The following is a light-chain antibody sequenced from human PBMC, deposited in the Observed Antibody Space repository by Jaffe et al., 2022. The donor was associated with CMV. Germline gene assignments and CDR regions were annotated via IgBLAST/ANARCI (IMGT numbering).Light chain of an antibody. J-gene: IGKJ5*01. Sequence: EIVLTQSPATLSLSPGERGTLSCRASQSVSSYLAWYQQKPGQAPRLLIYDASNRATGIPARFSGSGSGTDFTLTISSLEPEDSAVYYCQQRSNWPPTFGQGTRLEIK. CDR2: DAS. CDR1: QSVSSY. V-gene: IGKV3-11*01. CDR3: QQRSNWPPT.